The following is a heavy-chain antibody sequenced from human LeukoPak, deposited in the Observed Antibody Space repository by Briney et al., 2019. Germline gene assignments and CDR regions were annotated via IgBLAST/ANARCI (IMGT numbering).Heavy chain of an antibody. CDR2: IYHSGST. Sequence: PSETLSLTCTVSGGSISSSSYYWGWIRQPPGKGLEWIGSIYHSGSTYYNPSLKSRVTISVDTSKNQFSLKLSSVTAADTAVYYCAREGTGGYYDSSGALFDIWGQGTMVTASS. D-gene: IGHD3-22*01. CDR3: AREGTGGYYDSSGALFDI. J-gene: IGHJ3*02. V-gene: IGHV4-39*07. CDR1: GGSISSSSYY.